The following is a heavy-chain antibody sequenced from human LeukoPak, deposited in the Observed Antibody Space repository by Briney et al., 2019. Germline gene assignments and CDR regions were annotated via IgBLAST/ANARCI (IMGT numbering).Heavy chain of an antibody. Sequence: PSETLSLTCAVYGGSSSGYYWSWIRQPPGKGLEWIGEINHSGSTNYNPSLKGRVTISVDTSKNQFSLKLSSVTAADTAVYYCASQGGGRRYCSSTSCKRFDYWGQGTLVTVSS. CDR2: INHSGST. D-gene: IGHD2-2*01. J-gene: IGHJ4*02. V-gene: IGHV4-34*01. CDR1: GGSSSGYY. CDR3: ASQGGGRRYCSSTSCKRFDY.